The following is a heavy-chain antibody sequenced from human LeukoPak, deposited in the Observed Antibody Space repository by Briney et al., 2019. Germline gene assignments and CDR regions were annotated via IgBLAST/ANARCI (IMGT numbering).Heavy chain of an antibody. J-gene: IGHJ4*02. D-gene: IGHD4-11*01. CDR2: IYYSGRT. CDR1: GGSISSYY. V-gene: IGHV4-59*01. Sequence: SETLSLTCTVSGGSISSYYWSWIRQPPGKGLEWIGYIYYSGRTNYTPSLKSRVTISVDTSKNQFSLKLSSVTAADTAVYYCARVWTTVTMYPFDYWGQGNLVTVSS. CDR3: ARVWTTVTMYPFDY.